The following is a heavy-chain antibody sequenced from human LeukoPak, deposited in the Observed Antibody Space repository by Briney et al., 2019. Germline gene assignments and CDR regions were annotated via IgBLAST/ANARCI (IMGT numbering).Heavy chain of an antibody. V-gene: IGHV3-21*01. CDR2: ISSSSSSYI. CDR3: ARAQLSIVGPVMNFDL. CDR1: GLTFSSYS. Sequence: GGSLRLSCAASGLTFSSYSMNWVRQAPGKGLEWVSSISSSSSSYIYYADSVKGRFTISRDNAKNSLYLQMNSLRAEDTAVYYCARAQLSIVGPVMNFDLWGRGTLVTVSS. J-gene: IGHJ2*01. D-gene: IGHD3-22*01.